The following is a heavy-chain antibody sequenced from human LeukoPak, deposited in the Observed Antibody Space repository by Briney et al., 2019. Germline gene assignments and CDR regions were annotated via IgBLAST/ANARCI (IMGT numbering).Heavy chain of an antibody. J-gene: IGHJ3*02. Sequence: PGGSLRLSCAASGFTFSSYAMSWVRQAPGKGLEWVSAISGSGGSTYYADSVKGRFTISRDNSKNTLYLQMNSLRAEDTAVYYCAKRGGDSSGYYLLDDAFDIWGQGTMVTVSS. V-gene: IGHV3-23*01. CDR3: AKRGGDSSGYYLLDDAFDI. CDR1: GFTFSSYA. CDR2: ISGSGGST. D-gene: IGHD3-22*01.